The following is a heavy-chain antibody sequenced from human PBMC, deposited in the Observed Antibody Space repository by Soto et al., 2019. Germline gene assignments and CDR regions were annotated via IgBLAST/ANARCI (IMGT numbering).Heavy chain of an antibody. CDR1: GGSISTYY. CDR3: ARHTLTVRSGFDN. J-gene: IGHJ4*02. Sequence: QVQLQESGPGLVKPSETLSLTCTVSGGSISTYYWDWLRQSPEKGLEWIGYTHDSGNTNYHPSLRGRGTISLDTSRNQFSLMLSAVTAADTAIYYCARHTLTVRSGFDNWGQGALVTVSS. CDR2: THDSGNT. V-gene: IGHV4-59*12. D-gene: IGHD4-17*01.